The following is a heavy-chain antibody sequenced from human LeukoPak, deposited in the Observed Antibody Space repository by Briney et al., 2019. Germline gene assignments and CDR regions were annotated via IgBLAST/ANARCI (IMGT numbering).Heavy chain of an antibody. Sequence: PGGSLRLSCAASGFTFSSYWMHWVRQAPGKGLEWVSRINSDGSSTSYADSVKGRFTISRDNAKNTLYLQMNSLRAEDTAVYYCARGYCSRTSCPKASYFDYWGQGTLVTVSS. D-gene: IGHD2-2*01. J-gene: IGHJ4*02. CDR2: INSDGSST. CDR1: GFTFSSYW. CDR3: ARGYCSRTSCPKASYFDY. V-gene: IGHV3-74*01.